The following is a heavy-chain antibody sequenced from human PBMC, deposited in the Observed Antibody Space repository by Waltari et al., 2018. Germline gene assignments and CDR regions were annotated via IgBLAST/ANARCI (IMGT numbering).Heavy chain of an antibody. CDR1: GGSFSGYY. J-gene: IGHJ6*02. CDR2: INHSGST. D-gene: IGHD6-19*01. CDR3: ARLQQWLARERYYYGMDV. Sequence: QVQLQQWGAGLLKPSETLSLTCAVYGGSFSGYYWRWIRPPPGKGRAWMGEINHSGSTNYNPSLKSRVTISVDTSKNQFSLKLSSVTAADTAVYYCARLQQWLARERYYYGMDVWGQGTTVTVSS. V-gene: IGHV4-34*01.